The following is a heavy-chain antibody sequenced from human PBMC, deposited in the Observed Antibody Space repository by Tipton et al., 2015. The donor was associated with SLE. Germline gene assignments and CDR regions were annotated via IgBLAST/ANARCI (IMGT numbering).Heavy chain of an antibody. D-gene: IGHD3-3*01. V-gene: IGHV4-4*02. CDR3: TRDEVRTTVFGMERMPFDY. Sequence: GSLRLSCAVSGGSIISSNWWSWVRQPPGKGLEWIGEIYHSGSTNYNPSLKSRVTISVAKSKNQFSLKLTSVTAADTAVYYCTRDEVRTTVFGMERMPFDYWGQGTLVTVSS. J-gene: IGHJ4*02. CDR2: IYHSGST. CDR1: GGSIISSNW.